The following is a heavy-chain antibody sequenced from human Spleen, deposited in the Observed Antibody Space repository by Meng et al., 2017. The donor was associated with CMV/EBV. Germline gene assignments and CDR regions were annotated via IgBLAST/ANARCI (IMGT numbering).Heavy chain of an antibody. CDR2: ISWNSGSI. Sequence: SLKISCATSGFTFDDYAMHWVRQAPGKGLEWVSGISWNSGSIGYADSVKGRFTISRDNAKNSLYLQMSSLRGDDTAVYYCVKADTALVGLYYFDHWGQGILVTVSS. J-gene: IGHJ4*02. CDR3: VKADTALVGLYYFDH. V-gene: IGHV3-9*01. D-gene: IGHD5-18*01. CDR1: GFTFDDYA.